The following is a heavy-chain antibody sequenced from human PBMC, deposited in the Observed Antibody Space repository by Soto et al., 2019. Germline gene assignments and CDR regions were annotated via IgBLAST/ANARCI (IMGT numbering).Heavy chain of an antibody. V-gene: IGHV4-31*03. CDR2: IYYSGST. Sequence: QVQLQESGPGLVKPSQTLSLTCTVSGGSISSGGYYWSWIRQHPGKGLEWIGYIYYSGSTYYNPSRTSRVTISVDTSKNQFSLKLSSVTAADTAVYYCAREGGVTTVTTGWFDPWGQGTLVTVSS. J-gene: IGHJ5*02. CDR1: GGSISSGGYY. D-gene: IGHD4-17*01. CDR3: AREGGVTTVTTGWFDP.